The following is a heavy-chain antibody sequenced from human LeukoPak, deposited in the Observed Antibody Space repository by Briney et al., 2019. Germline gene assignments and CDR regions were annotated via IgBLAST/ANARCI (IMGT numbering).Heavy chain of an antibody. CDR3: ARVPSIAAAVFFRNQDYYYYMDV. CDR2: INNSGST. CDR1: GGSFSGYY. Sequence: PSETLSLTCAVYGGSFSGYYWSWIRQPQGKGLEWIGEINNSGSTNYNPSIKSRVTITVDTSKNQFSLKLSSVTAADTAVYYCARVPSIAAAVFFRNQDYYYYMDVWGKGTTVTVSS. D-gene: IGHD6-13*01. J-gene: IGHJ6*03. V-gene: IGHV4-34*01.